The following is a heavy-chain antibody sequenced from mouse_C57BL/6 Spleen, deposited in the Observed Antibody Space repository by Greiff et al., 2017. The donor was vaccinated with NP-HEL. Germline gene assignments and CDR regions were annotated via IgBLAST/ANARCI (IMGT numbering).Heavy chain of an antibody. CDR2: IDPSDSET. CDR1: GYTFTSYW. V-gene: IGHV1-52*01. CDR3: ARFDSKGYFDV. J-gene: IGHJ1*03. Sequence: QVQLQQPGAELVRPGSSVKLSCKASGYTFTSYWMHWVQQRPIQGLEWIGNIDPSDSETHYNQKFKDKATLTVDKSSSTAYMQLSSLTSEDSAVYYCARFDSKGYFDVWGTGTTVTVAS. D-gene: IGHD2-5*01.